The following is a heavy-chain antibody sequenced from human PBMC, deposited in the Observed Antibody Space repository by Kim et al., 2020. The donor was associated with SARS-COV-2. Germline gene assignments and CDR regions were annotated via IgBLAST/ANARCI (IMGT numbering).Heavy chain of an antibody. CDR1: GFTFSNYG. J-gene: IGHJ4*02. CDR3: AGNGPGTYDF. Sequence: GGSLRLSCAASGFTFSNYGMNWLRQAPGKGLEWVSYISGSSSTTYYADFVKGRFTISRDNAKNSLYMQMNSLKDEDTAVYFCAGNGPGTYDFWGRGTLVTVSS. V-gene: IGHV3-48*02. D-gene: IGHD1-1*01. CDR2: ISGSSSTT.